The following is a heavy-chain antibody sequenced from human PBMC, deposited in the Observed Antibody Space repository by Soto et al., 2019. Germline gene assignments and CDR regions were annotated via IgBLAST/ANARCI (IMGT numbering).Heavy chain of an antibody. CDR3: ARDEPLGNGSDY. V-gene: IGHV3-33*01. D-gene: IGHD1-26*01. J-gene: IGHJ4*02. CDR2: IWYDGSNK. Sequence: QVQLVESGGGVVQPGRSLRLSCAASGFTFSSYGMHWVRQAPGKGLEWVAVIWYDGSNKYYADSVKGRFTISRDNSKNTLYLQMNSLRAEDTAVYYCARDEPLGNGSDYWGQGTLVTVSS. CDR1: GFTFSSYG.